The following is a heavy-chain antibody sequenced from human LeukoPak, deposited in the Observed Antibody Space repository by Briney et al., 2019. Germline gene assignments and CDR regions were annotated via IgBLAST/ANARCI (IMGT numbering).Heavy chain of an antibody. CDR1: GDSISSGDYY. J-gene: IGHJ4*02. Sequence: PSETLSLTCTVSGDSISSGDYYWSWIRQPAGKGLEWIGYIYYTGSTNYNPSLKSRVIISLDTSKNQFSLKLSSVTAADTAVYYCARTLSRWDPFDYWGQGTLVTVSS. V-gene: IGHV4-61*10. CDR2: IYYTGST. D-gene: IGHD1-26*01. CDR3: ARTLSRWDPFDY.